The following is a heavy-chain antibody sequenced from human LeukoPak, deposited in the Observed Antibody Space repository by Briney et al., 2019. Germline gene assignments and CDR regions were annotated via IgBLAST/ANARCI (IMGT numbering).Heavy chain of an antibody. CDR3: ARGGTLVRGGDPFDY. V-gene: IGHV3-23*01. Sequence: GGSLRLSCAASGFTFNTYDMSWVRQSPVKGLEWVSGLSGSGDRTYYTDSVKGRFIFSRDNSKNTVYLQMNTLRAEDTALYYCARGGTLVRGGDPFDYWGQGTLVTVSS. D-gene: IGHD3-10*01. CDR2: LSGSGDRT. J-gene: IGHJ4*02. CDR1: GFTFNTYD.